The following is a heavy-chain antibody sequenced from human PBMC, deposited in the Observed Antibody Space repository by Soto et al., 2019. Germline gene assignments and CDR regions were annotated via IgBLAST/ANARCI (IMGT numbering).Heavy chain of an antibody. J-gene: IGHJ4*02. CDR3: AKDPLSSWPPG. D-gene: IGHD6-13*01. CDR1: GFTLTTYC. V-gene: IGHV3-23*01. Sequence: GGSLRLSRAASGFTLTTYCMLWFRQAPGKGPEGGSAISGNGDSTSYADSVKGRFTISTENSKNTLYLQVNSLSAEETAVDSGAKDPLSSWPPGWGQGTLVTVSS. CDR2: ISGNGDST.